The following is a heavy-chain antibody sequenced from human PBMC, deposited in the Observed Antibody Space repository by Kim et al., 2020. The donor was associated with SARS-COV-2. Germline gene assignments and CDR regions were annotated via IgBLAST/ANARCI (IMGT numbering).Heavy chain of an antibody. CDR3: AKTPTVVVPAAISP. D-gene: IGHD2-2*01. CDR2: ITGSGGST. Sequence: GGSLRLSCAASGFTFSSYAMRWVRQAPGKGLEWVSTITGSGGSTSYADSVKGRFTISRDNSKNTLYLQMKSLRAEDTAVYFCAKTPTVVVPAAISPWGQGTLVTVSS. CDR1: GFTFSSYA. J-gene: IGHJ5*02. V-gene: IGHV3-23*01.